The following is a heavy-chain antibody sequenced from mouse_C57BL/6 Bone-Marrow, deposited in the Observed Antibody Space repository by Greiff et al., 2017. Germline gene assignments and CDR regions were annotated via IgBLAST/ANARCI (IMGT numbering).Heavy chain of an antibody. D-gene: IGHD2-3*01. CDR2: IYPRDGST. J-gene: IGHJ4*01. Sequence: VQLQQSGPELVKPGASVKLSCKASGYTFTSYDINWVKQRPGQGLEWIGWIYPRDGSTKYNEKFKGKGTLTVDTSSSTAYMELHSLTSEDSAVYFCARSGDGYYERDAMDYWGQGTSVTVSS. CDR1: GYTFTSYD. CDR3: ARSGDGYYERDAMDY. V-gene: IGHV1-85*01.